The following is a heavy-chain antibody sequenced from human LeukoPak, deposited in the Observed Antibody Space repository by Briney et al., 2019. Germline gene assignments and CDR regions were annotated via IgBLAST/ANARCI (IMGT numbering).Heavy chain of an antibody. J-gene: IGHJ4*02. CDR1: GGSISSSGYY. CDR3: ARLSTIFGVAKGTFDY. CDR2: IYHSGST. V-gene: IGHV4-39*07. Sequence: SETLSLTCTVSGGSISSSGYYWGWIRQPPGKGLEWIGSIYHSGSTYYNPSLKSRVTISVDTSKNQFSLKLSSVTAADTAVYYCARLSTIFGVAKGTFDYWGQGTLVTVSS. D-gene: IGHD3-3*01.